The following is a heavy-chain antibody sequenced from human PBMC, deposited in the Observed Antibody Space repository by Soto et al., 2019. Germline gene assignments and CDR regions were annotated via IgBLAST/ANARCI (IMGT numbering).Heavy chain of an antibody. CDR2: MNPNSGNT. CDR1: GYTFTSYD. V-gene: IGHV1-8*01. CDR3: AREKAAVAFDY. Sequence: QVQLVQSGAEVKKPGASVKVSCKASGYTFTSYDINWVRQATGQGLEWMGWMNPNSGNTGYAQKFQGXXTXTXXTSISTAYMELSSLRSEDTAVYYCAREKAAVAFDYWGQGTLVTVSS. J-gene: IGHJ4*02. D-gene: IGHD6-19*01.